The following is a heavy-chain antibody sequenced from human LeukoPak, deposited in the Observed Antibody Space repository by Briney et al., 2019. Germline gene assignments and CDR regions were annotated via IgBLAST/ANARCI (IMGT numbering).Heavy chain of an antibody. D-gene: IGHD4-23*01. V-gene: IGHV1-2*02. CDR3: ARHPGKVTNDWYFDL. Sequence: ASVKVSCTASGYTFTVYYMHWVRQAPGQGLEWMGWINPNSGGTNYAQKFQGRVTMTRDTSITTAYMELSRLSSDDTAVYYCARHPGKVTNDWYFDLWGRGTLVTVSS. J-gene: IGHJ2*01. CDR1: GYTFTVYY. CDR2: INPNSGGT.